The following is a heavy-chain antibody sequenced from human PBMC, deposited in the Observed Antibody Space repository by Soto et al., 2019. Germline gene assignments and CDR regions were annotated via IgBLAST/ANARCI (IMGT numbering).Heavy chain of an antibody. CDR1: GFTFSSYS. D-gene: IGHD2-2*01. CDR2: ISSSSYI. CDR3: ARDLYCSSTSCQPH. J-gene: IGHJ4*02. V-gene: IGHV3-21*01. Sequence: GGSLRLSCAASGFTFSSYSMNWVRQAPGKGLEWVSSISSSSYIYYADSVKGRFTISRDNAKNSLYLQMNSLRAEDTAVYYCARDLYCSSTSCQPHWGQGTLVTVCS.